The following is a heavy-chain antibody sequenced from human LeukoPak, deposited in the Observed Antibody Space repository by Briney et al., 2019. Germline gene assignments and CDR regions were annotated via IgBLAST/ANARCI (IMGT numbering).Heavy chain of an antibody. CDR3: ASGGSGSYSDY. D-gene: IGHD3-10*01. V-gene: IGHV3-20*04. J-gene: IGHJ4*02. CDR1: GFTFDDYG. CDR2: INWNGGST. Sequence: GGSLRLSCAACGFTFDDYGMSWVRQAPGKGLEWVSGINWNGGSTGYADSVKGRFTISRDNAKNSLYLQMNSLRAEDTALYYCASGGSGSYSDYWGQGTLVTVSS.